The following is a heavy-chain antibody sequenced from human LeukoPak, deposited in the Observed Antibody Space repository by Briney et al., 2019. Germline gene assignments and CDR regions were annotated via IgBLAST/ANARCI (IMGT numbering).Heavy chain of an antibody. Sequence: GGSLRLSCAASGFTFSSYDMSWVRQAPGKGLEWVSAISGSGGSTYYADSVKGRFTISRDNSKNTLYLQMNSLRAEDTAVYYCAKVVAAAGINYMDVWGKGTTVTISS. CDR1: GFTFSSYD. D-gene: IGHD6-13*01. V-gene: IGHV3-23*01. CDR3: AKVVAAAGINYMDV. CDR2: ISGSGGST. J-gene: IGHJ6*03.